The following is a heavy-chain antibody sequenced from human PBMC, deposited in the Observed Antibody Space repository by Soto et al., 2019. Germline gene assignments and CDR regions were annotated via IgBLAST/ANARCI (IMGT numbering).Heavy chain of an antibody. D-gene: IGHD3-3*01. J-gene: IGHJ4*02. Sequence: QVQLQESGPGLVKPSETLSLTCTVSGGSISTYYWSWIRQSPGKGLEWIGYIFYSDNTNYNPSLRSRVTISVDTSKGQFSLKLTSVTAADTAVYYCARGGETYYDFWSGFSPIDYWGQGALVTVSS. CDR2: IFYSDNT. V-gene: IGHV4-59*01. CDR3: ARGGETYYDFWSGFSPIDY. CDR1: GGSISTYY.